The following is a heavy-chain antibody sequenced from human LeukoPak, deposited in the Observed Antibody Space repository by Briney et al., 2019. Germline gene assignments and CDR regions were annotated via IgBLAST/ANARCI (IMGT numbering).Heavy chain of an antibody. Sequence: PSETLSLTCTVSGYSISSGYYWGWIRQPPGKGLEWIGSIYHSGSTYYNPSLKSRVTISVDTSKNQFSLKLSSVTAADTAVYYCARVAAMVREDAFGIWGQGTMVTVSS. V-gene: IGHV4-38-2*02. CDR1: GYSISSGYY. CDR2: IYHSGST. D-gene: IGHD5-18*01. CDR3: ARVAAMVREDAFGI. J-gene: IGHJ3*02.